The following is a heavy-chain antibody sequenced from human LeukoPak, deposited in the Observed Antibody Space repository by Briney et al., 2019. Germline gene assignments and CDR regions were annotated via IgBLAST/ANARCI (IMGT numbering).Heavy chain of an antibody. CDR2: ISAYNGNT. D-gene: IGHD3-9*01. V-gene: IGHV1-18*01. CDR1: GYTFTSYG. Sequence: ASAKVSCKASGYTFTSYGISWVRQAPGQGLEWMGWISAYNGNTNYAQKLQGRVTMTTDTSTSTAYMELRGLRSDDTAVYYCGRTPPPPVLRYFDWLLYPKYCFDYWGQGTLVTVSS. J-gene: IGHJ4*02. CDR3: GRTPPPPVLRYFDWLLYPKYCFDY.